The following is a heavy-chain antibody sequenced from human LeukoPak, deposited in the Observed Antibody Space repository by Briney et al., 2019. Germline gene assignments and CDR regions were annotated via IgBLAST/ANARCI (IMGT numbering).Heavy chain of an antibody. CDR2: ISSSGNTI. CDR3: ARVGAAAGYHLDY. D-gene: IGHD6-13*01. CDR1: GFTFSDYY. V-gene: IGHV3-11*01. J-gene: IGHJ4*02. Sequence: AGGSLRLSCAASGFTFSDYYMRWIRQAPGKGLEWISYISSSGNTIYYADPVKGRFTISRDSAKKSLYLHMSSLRADDTAVYYCARVGAAAGYHLDYWGPGTMVTVSS.